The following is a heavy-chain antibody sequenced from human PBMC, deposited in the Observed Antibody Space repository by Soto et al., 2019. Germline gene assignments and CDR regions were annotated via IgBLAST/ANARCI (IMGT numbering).Heavy chain of an antibody. CDR2: IVVGSGNT. V-gene: IGHV1-58*01. CDR3: AADRDIVA. D-gene: IGHD2-15*01. Sequence: SVKFCKASGFTFTSSAVQWVRQARGQRLEWIGWIVVGSGNTNYAQKFQERVTITRDMSTSTAYMELSSLRSEDTAVYYCAADRDIVAWGQGTLVTVSS. CDR1: GFTFTSSA. J-gene: IGHJ5*02.